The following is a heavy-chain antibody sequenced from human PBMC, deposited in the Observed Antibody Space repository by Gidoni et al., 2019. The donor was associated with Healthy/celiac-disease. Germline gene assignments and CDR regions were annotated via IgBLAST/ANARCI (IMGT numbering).Heavy chain of an antibody. D-gene: IGHD5-18*01. CDR2: IYPGDSDT. V-gene: IGHV5-51*01. Sequence: EVQLVQSGAEVKKPGESLKISCKGSGYSFTSYWIGWVRQIPGKGLEWMGIIYPGDSDTRYSPSFQGQVTISADKSISTAYLQWSSLKASDTAMYYCARQGPDTAMVIPQAPLDYWGQGTLVTVSS. J-gene: IGHJ4*02. CDR1: GYSFTSYW. CDR3: ARQGPDTAMVIPQAPLDY.